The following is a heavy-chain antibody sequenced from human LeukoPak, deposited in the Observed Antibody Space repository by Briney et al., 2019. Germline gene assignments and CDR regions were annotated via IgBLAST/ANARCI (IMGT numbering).Heavy chain of an antibody. J-gene: IGHJ4*02. Sequence: GGSLRLSCAASGFTFSSYSMNGVRQAPRKGLEWVSYISSSNTIYYPDSVKGRFTISRDNAKNSLSLQMNSLRAKDTAVYYCARIPIAANALFGYWGQGTLVTVSS. CDR1: GFTFSSYS. CDR2: ISSSNTI. V-gene: IGHV3-48*01. D-gene: IGHD2-15*01. CDR3: ARIPIAANALFGY.